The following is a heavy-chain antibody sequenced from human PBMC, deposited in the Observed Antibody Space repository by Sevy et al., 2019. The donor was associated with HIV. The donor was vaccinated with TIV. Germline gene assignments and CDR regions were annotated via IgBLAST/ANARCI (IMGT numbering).Heavy chain of an antibody. J-gene: IGHJ3*02. V-gene: IGHV3-23*01. Sequence: GGSLRLSCAASGFTFSSFAMSWVRQTPGKGLEWVSGLNGSGGRTYYPDSVKGRFTISRDNSKNTLYLKMNSLRAEDTAVYYCAKDTDSGSYLNDAFDIWGQGTMVNVSS. CDR1: GFTFSSFA. CDR2: LNGSGGRT. D-gene: IGHD1-26*01. CDR3: AKDTDSGSYLNDAFDI.